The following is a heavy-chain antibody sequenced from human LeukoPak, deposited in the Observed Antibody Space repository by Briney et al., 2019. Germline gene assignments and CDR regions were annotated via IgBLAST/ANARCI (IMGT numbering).Heavy chain of an antibody. CDR3: ARHEPGWRGAFDI. J-gene: IGHJ3*02. V-gene: IGHV4-59*08. Sequence: SETLSLTCSVSRASISSFYWSWIRQPPGKGLEWIAYIHYTGNTDSNPSLKSRVTISVDTSRRHLSLQLPPVTAADTAVYYCARHEPGWRGAFDIWGQGTMVTVSS. D-gene: IGHD1-14*01. CDR1: RASISSFY. CDR2: IHYTGNT.